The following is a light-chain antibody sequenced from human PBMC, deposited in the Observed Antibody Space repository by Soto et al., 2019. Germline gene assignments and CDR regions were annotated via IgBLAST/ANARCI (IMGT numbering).Light chain of an antibody. V-gene: IGKV1-6*01. CDR1: QVISND. CDR3: LQDYNYPLT. J-gene: IGKJ4*01. Sequence: IQMTQSPSSLSASVGDRVTISCRASQVISNDLGWYQQKPGKAPKLLIYGATTLQSGIPARFSGSGSGTDFTLTISSLQPEDFAPYYCLQDYNYPLTFGGGTKVDIK. CDR2: GAT.